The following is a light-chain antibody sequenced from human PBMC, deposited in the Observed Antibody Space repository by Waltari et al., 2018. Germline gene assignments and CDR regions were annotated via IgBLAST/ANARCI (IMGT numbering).Light chain of an antibody. CDR1: QGISSA. Sequence: AIQLTQSPSSLSASVGDRVTITCRASQGISSALVWYQQKPGKAPKLLIYDVSSLESGVPSRFSGSGSGSDFTLTISSLQPEDFATYFCQQFSDYPLTFGGGTKVDIK. CDR3: QQFSDYPLT. CDR2: DVS. V-gene: IGKV1D-13*01. J-gene: IGKJ4*01.